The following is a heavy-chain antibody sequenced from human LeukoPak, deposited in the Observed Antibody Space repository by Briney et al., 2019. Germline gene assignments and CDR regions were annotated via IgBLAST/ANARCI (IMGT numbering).Heavy chain of an antibody. V-gene: IGHV3-23*01. J-gene: IGHJ4*02. CDR3: AKRDYYDSSGYFPLFDY. D-gene: IGHD3-22*01. CDR2: ISGDAVTI. CDR1: GFTFSSYA. Sequence: GGSLRLSCAASGFTFSSYAMAWVRQAPGKGLEWVSGISGDAVTIYYADSVKGRFTISRDNSKNTLYLQMSSLRAGDTAVYYCAKRDYYDSSGYFPLFDYWGQGTLVTVSS.